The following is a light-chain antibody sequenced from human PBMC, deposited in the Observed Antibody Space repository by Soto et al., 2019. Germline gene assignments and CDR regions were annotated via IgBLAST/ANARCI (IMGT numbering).Light chain of an antibody. Sequence: QAVVTQAPSFSVSPGGTVTLTCGLSSGSVSSSHHPSWYQQTPGQAPRTLIYSTHTRSSGVPDRFSGSILGNKAALTITGAQADDESDYYCVLYMGGGIWVFGGGTKLTVL. J-gene: IGLJ3*02. CDR2: STH. CDR1: SGSVSSSHH. CDR3: VLYMGGGIWV. V-gene: IGLV8-61*01.